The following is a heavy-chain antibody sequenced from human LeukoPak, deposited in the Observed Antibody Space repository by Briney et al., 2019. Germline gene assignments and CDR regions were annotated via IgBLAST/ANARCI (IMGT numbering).Heavy chain of an antibody. V-gene: IGHV4-61*01. CDR1: GGSISSGSYY. CDR3: ARDGGIAAAFDY. D-gene: IGHD6-13*01. Sequence: SETLSLTCTVSGGSISSGSYYWSWIRQPPGKGLEWIGYIYYSGSTNYNPSLKSRVTISVDTSKNQFSLKLSSVTAADTAVYYCARDGGIAAAFDYWGQGTLVTVSS. CDR2: IYYSGST. J-gene: IGHJ4*02.